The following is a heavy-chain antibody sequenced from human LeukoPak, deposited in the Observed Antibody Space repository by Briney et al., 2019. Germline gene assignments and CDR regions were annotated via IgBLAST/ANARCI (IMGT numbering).Heavy chain of an antibody. Sequence: PSETLSLTCTVSGGSISSSSYYWGWIRQPPGKGLEWIGSIYYSGSTYYNPSLKSRVTISVDTSKNQFSLKLSSVTAADTAVYYCARHEDRNWYFDHWGQGTLVTVSS. V-gene: IGHV4-39*01. D-gene: IGHD1-1*01. J-gene: IGHJ4*02. CDR1: GGSISSSSYY. CDR2: IYYSGST. CDR3: ARHEDRNWYFDH.